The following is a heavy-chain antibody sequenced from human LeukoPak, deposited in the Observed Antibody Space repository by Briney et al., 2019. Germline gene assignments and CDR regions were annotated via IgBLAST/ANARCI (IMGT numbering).Heavy chain of an antibody. V-gene: IGHV1-69*01. CDR1: GGTFSSYA. CDR2: ISPIFGTA. J-gene: IGHJ3*02. CDR3: ARGGGDWAGAFDI. D-gene: IGHD2-21*01. Sequence: SVKVSCEASGGTFSSYAISWVRQAPGQGLEWMGGISPIFGTANYAQKFQGRVTITADESTSTAYMELSSLRSEDTAVYYCARGGGDWAGAFDIWGQGTMVTVSS.